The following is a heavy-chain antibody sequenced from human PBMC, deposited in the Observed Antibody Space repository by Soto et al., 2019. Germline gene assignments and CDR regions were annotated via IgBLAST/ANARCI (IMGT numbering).Heavy chain of an antibody. CDR3: ATHQRLVSASYYYYMDV. CDR1: GGSISSNDYY. J-gene: IGHJ6*03. CDR2: VHYSGST. Sequence: QLQLQESGPGLVKPSETLSLTCTVSGGSISSNDYYWGWIRQPPGNELEWIGSVHYSGSTHYNPSLKSRVTISVDTSKNQFSLKLSSVTAADTAAYYCATHQRLVSASYYYYMDVWGKGTTVTVSS. D-gene: IGHD6-19*01. V-gene: IGHV4-39*01.